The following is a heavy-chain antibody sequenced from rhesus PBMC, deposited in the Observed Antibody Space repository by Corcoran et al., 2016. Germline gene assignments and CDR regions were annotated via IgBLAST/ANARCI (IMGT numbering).Heavy chain of an antibody. D-gene: IGHD2-2*01. CDR3: ARDRIAFDY. V-gene: IGHV4-122*02. CDR1: GGSISSGYYY. Sequence: QVQLQESGPGLVKPSETLSLTCAVSGGSISSGYYYWSWIRQPPGKGLEWIGYITYGGSTRYNPSLKSRVTISSDTSKNQFSLKLSSVTAADTAVYYCARDRIAFDYWGQGVLVTVSS. CDR2: ITYGGST. J-gene: IGHJ4*01.